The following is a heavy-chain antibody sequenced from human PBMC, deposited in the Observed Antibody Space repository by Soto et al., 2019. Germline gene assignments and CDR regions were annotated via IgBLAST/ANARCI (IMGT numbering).Heavy chain of an antibody. J-gene: IGHJ6*02. CDR1: GFTFSSYW. Sequence: PGGSLRLSCAASGFTFSSYWMSWVRQAPGKGLEWVANIKQDGSEKYYVDSVKGRFTISRDNAKNSLYLQMNSLRAEDTAVYYCARGYSIVGATNYYYGMEVWGQGTTVTVSS. D-gene: IGHD1-26*01. CDR2: IKQDGSEK. CDR3: ARGYSIVGATNYYYGMEV. V-gene: IGHV3-7*04.